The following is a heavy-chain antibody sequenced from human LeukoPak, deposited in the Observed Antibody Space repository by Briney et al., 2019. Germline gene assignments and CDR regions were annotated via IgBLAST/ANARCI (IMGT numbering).Heavy chain of an antibody. J-gene: IGHJ4*02. Sequence: SETLSLTCNVFGGSISSSNHYWAWIRQPPGKGREWIGSIYYSGSTYINPSLKSRVTISADTPKNQFSLKMSSVTAADTAVYYCARRIIVATIDYWGQGILVTVSS. CDR3: ARRIIVATIDY. CDR2: IYYSGST. D-gene: IGHD5-12*01. V-gene: IGHV4-39*01. CDR1: GGSISSSNHY.